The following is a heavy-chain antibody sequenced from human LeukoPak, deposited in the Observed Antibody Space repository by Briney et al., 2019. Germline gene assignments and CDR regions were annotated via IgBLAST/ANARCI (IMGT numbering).Heavy chain of an antibody. J-gene: IGHJ3*01. D-gene: IGHD2-15*01. CDR3: AREIRTVAGFDAYDL. CDR2: IGLADDT. Sequence: PGGSLRLSCVASGFSLSNSDLHWVRQATGSGLEWVSAIGLADDTYYSDSVKGRFTISREDAKNSLYLQMNSLRAEDTAVYYCAREIRTVAGFDAYDLWGQGTMVTVSS. V-gene: IGHV3-13*01. CDR1: GFSLSNSD.